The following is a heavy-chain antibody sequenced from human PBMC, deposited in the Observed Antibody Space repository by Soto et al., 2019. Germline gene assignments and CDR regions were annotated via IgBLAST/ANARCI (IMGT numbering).Heavy chain of an antibody. V-gene: IGHV4-31*03. CDR1: GGSISSGGYY. CDR2: IYYSGST. D-gene: IGHD6-19*01. Sequence: QVQLQESGPGLVKPSQTLSLTCTVSGGSISSGGYYWSWIRQHPGKGLEWIGYIYYSGSTYYNPSLKRRVTISVDTSKNQFSLKLSSVTAADTAVYYCARVGGSGWYRWFDPWGQGTLVTVSS. CDR3: ARVGGSGWYRWFDP. J-gene: IGHJ5*02.